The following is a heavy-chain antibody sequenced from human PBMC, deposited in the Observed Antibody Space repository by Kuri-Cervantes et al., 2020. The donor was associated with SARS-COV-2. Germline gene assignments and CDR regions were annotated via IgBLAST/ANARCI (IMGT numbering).Heavy chain of an antibody. CDR2: IWYDGSNK. CDR3: ARIPYSYGSPFDHYGMDV. V-gene: IGHV3-33*01. D-gene: IGHD5-18*01. J-gene: IGHJ6*02. CDR1: GFTFSSYG. Sequence: GGSLRLSCAASGFTFSSYGMHWVRQAPGKGLEWVAVIWYDGSNKYYADSVKGRFTISRDNSKNTLYLQMNSLRAEDTAVYYCARIPYSYGSPFDHYGMDVWGQGTTVTVSS.